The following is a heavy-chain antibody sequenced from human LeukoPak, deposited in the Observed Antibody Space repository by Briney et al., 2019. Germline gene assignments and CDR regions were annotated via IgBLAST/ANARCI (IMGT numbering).Heavy chain of an antibody. J-gene: IGHJ5*02. CDR3: ARGPSSAHNWFDP. Sequence: ASVKVSCKTSGYTFIDYYIHWVRQAPGQGLEWMGRITPKSGGTSYAQRFQGRVTMTRDTSISTAYMDLSRLTSDDTAVYYCARGPSSAHNWFDPWGQGTLVTVSS. V-gene: IGHV1-2*06. CDR2: ITPKSGGT. CDR1: GYTFIDYY.